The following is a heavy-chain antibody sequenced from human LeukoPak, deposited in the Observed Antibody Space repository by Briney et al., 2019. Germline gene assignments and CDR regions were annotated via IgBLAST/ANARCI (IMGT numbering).Heavy chain of an antibody. V-gene: IGHV4-30-2*01. D-gene: IGHD3-3*01. CDR2: IYHSGTA. CDR3: ARGDGGTLFWVDI. J-gene: IGHJ5*02. CDR1: GDSITTGGYY. Sequence: SETLSLTCIVSGDSITTGGYYWNWIRQPPGKGLEWIGYIYHSGTAYYNPSLESRVTISVDRSKNQFSLKLNSVTAADTAVYYCARGDGGTLFWVDIWGQGTLVTVSS.